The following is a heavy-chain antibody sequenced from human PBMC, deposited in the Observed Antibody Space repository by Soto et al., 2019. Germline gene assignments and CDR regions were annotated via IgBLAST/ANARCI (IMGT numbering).Heavy chain of an antibody. CDR2: ITPSNGDT. V-gene: IGHV1-18*01. CDR3: ARMAPCKGANVCYSRPLAI. J-gene: IGHJ4*02. CDR1: GYTFVTYG. Sequence: QVQLLQSGAEVKKPGASVKVSCKASGYTFVTYGISWVRQAPGKGLEWKGWITPSNGDTNYEQKLQGRVTMNTDTSTSTAYMEVRSLRSDDAAVYPCARMAPCKGANVCYSRPLAIWGQGTLVTVSS. D-gene: IGHD2-15*01.